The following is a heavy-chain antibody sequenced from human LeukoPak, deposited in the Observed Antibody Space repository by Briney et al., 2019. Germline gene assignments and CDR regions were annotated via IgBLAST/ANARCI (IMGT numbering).Heavy chain of an antibody. J-gene: IGHJ4*02. CDR3: ARSSSWSFDY. CDR1: GGSISSGDYY. Sequence: SETLSLTCTVSGGSISSGDYYWSWIRQHPGKGLEWIGYIYYSGSTYYNPSLKSRVTISVDTSKNQFSLKLSSVTAADTAVYYCARSSSWSFDYWGQGTLVTVSS. D-gene: IGHD6-13*01. CDR2: IYYSGST. V-gene: IGHV4-31*03.